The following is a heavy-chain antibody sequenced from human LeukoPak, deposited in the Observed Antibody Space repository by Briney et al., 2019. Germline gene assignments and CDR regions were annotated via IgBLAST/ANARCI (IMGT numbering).Heavy chain of an antibody. Sequence: GGSLRLSCAASGFTFDDYAMHWVRQAPGNGLEWVSGISGSGGSTYYADSVKGRFTISRDNSRNTLYLQMNSLRAEDTAVYYCAKDVDTVTGYFDYWGQGTLVTVSS. V-gene: IGHV3-23*01. CDR1: GFTFDDYA. J-gene: IGHJ4*02. D-gene: IGHD5-18*01. CDR2: ISGSGGST. CDR3: AKDVDTVTGYFDY.